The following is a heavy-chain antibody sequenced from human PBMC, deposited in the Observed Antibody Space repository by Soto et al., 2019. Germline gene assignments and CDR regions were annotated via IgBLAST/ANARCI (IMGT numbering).Heavy chain of an antibody. CDR3: ARDGSGYGSRASPMDV. CDR2: IIPIFGTA. J-gene: IGHJ6*02. CDR1: GDTFSSYA. Sequence: QVQLVQSGAEVKKPGSSVKVSCKASGDTFSSYAISWVRQAPGQGLEWMGGIIPIFGTANYAQKLQGRVTIPAAESTSTAYLELSSLRSEHTAVYYCARDGSGYGSRASPMDVWGQGTTVHVSS. D-gene: IGHD3-22*01. V-gene: IGHV1-69*01.